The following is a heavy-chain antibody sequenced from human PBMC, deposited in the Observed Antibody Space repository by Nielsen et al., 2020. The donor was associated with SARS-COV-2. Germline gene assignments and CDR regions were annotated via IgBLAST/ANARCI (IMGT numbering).Heavy chain of an antibody. Sequence: SETLSLTCAVYGGSFSGYYWNWIRQHPGKGLEWIGNIYYSGSTFYNPSVKGHFTMSLDTSKNQFSLNLTSVTAADMAVYYCARDSTAAIGGAWFDPWGQGTLVTVSS. D-gene: IGHD2-2*02. V-gene: IGHV4-31*11. CDR1: GGSFSGYY. CDR3: ARDSTAAIGGAWFDP. J-gene: IGHJ5*02. CDR2: IYYSGST.